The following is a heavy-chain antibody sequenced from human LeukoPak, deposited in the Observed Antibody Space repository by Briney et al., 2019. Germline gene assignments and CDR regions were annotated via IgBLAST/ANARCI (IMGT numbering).Heavy chain of an antibody. D-gene: IGHD5-24*01. CDR2: IYYSGST. Sequence: TSETLSLTCTVSGGSISSYYWSWIRQPPGKGLEWIGYIYYSGSTNYNPSLKSRVTISVDTSKNQFSLKLSSVTAADTAVYYCARGSRDGYNYRYWGQGTLVTVSS. V-gene: IGHV4-59*12. CDR3: ARGSRDGYNYRY. J-gene: IGHJ4*02. CDR1: GGSISSYY.